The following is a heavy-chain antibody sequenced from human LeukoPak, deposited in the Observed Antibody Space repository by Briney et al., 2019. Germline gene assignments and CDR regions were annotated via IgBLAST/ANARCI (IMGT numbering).Heavy chain of an antibody. V-gene: IGHV3-23*01. J-gene: IGHJ4*02. D-gene: IGHD5-12*01. CDR3: AKDHLVAHVFDY. CDR1: GFTFSSYA. CDR2: ISGSGSPT. Sequence: PGGSLRLSCSASGFTFSSYAITWVRQAPGKGLEWVSLISGSGSPTYYADSVKGRFTISRDNSKNTLYLQMNSLRAEDTAVYYCAKDHLVAHVFDYWGQGTLVTVSS.